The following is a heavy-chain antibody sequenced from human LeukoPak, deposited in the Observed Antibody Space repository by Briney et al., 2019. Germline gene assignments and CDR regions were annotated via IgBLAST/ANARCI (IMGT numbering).Heavy chain of an antibody. D-gene: IGHD3-22*01. J-gene: IGHJ4*02. CDR2: IYYSGST. V-gene: IGHV4-39*07. Sequence: SSETLSLTCTVSGGSISSSSYYWGWIRQPPGKGLEWIGSIYYSGSTYYNPSLKSRVTISVDTSKNQFSLKLSSETAEDTAVYYCTQQDSSTYYQIFHWGQGTLVTVSS. CDR1: GGSISSSSYY. CDR3: TQQDSSTYYQIFH.